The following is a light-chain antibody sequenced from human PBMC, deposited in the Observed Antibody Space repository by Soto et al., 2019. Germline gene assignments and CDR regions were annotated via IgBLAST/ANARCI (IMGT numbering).Light chain of an antibody. V-gene: IGKV3-20*01. CDR3: QQFDDSVT. CDR2: GTS. CDR1: QSVSSSY. J-gene: IGKJ5*01. Sequence: EIVLTQSPGTLSLSPGERATLSCRASQSVSSSYLAWYQQKPGQAPRLLIYGTSSRATGIPDRFRGSGSGTDFTLTISRLEPEDFAVYYCQQFDDSVTFGQGTRLEIK.